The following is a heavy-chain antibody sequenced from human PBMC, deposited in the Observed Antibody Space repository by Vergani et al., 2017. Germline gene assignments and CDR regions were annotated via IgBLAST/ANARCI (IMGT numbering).Heavy chain of an antibody. Sequence: QVQLQESGPGLLKPSETLSLTCTVSGYSISSGYYWGWIRQPPGKGLEWIGSISHSGYTFYSPSLKSRVSMSVDTSKNQFSLRVNSVTAADTAVYYCARESAVAGNGVLSDYWGQGTLVTVSS. J-gene: IGHJ4*02. CDR3: ARESAVAGNGVLSDY. D-gene: IGHD6-19*01. CDR2: ISHSGYT. V-gene: IGHV4-38-2*02. CDR1: GYSISSGYY.